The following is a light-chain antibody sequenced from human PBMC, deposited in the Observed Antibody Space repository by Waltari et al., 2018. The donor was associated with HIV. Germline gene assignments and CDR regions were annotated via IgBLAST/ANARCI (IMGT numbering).Light chain of an antibody. CDR2: ASS. Sequence: IQMTQSPSYLSASVGDGVTITCRASQNVSTYLNWYQQKPGKAPKLVIYASSGLQSGVPSSFRGSGSGTEFTLTISSLQSEDFATYYCQQTHTTPHTFGQGTKLQIK. V-gene: IGKV1-39*01. CDR1: QNVSTY. J-gene: IGKJ2*01. CDR3: QQTHTTPHT.